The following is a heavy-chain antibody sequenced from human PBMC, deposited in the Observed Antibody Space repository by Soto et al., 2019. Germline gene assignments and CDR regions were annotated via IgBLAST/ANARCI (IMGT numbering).Heavy chain of an antibody. V-gene: IGHV4-59*01. J-gene: IGHJ5*02. CDR3: ARENWNYGPLGWFDP. D-gene: IGHD1-7*01. Sequence: QVQLQESGPGLVKPSETLSLTCTVSGGSISSYYWSWIRQPPGKGLEWIGYIYYSGSTNYNPSLKSRVTISVDTSKNQCSLKLSSVTAADTAVYYCARENWNYGPLGWFDPWGQGTLVTVSS. CDR1: GGSISSYY. CDR2: IYYSGST.